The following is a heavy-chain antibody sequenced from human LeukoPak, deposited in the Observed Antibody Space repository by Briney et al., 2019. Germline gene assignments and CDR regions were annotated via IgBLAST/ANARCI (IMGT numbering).Heavy chain of an antibody. Sequence: ASVKVSCKASGYTFSAYYMHWVRQAPGRGLEWMGWLNPNSGDTNYAQKFQGRVTMTRDTSISTAYMELSRLRSDDTAVYYCARGVYIAAAQYGYWGQGTLVTVSS. CDR3: ARGVYIAAAQYGY. V-gene: IGHV1-2*02. J-gene: IGHJ4*02. CDR1: GYTFSAYY. CDR2: LNPNSGDT. D-gene: IGHD6-13*01.